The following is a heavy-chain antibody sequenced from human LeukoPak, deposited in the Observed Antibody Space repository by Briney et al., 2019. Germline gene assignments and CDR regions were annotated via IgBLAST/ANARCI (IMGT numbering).Heavy chain of an antibody. J-gene: IGHJ4*02. V-gene: IGHV1-69*05. Sequence: SVKVSCKASGCTFSSYAISWVRLAPGQGLEWMGRIIPIFGTANYAQKFQGRVTITTDESTSTAYMELSSLRSEDTAVYYCARDGDYDSSEYYFDYWGQGTLVTVSS. D-gene: IGHD3-22*01. CDR3: ARDGDYDSSEYYFDY. CDR2: IIPIFGTA. CDR1: GCTFSSYA.